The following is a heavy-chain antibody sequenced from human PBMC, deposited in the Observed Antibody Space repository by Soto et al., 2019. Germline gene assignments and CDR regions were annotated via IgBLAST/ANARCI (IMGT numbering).Heavy chain of an antibody. CDR2: IDPSDSYT. D-gene: IGHD6-13*01. CDR1: GYSFTSYW. J-gene: IGHJ1*01. Sequence: GESLKISCKGSGYSFTSYWISWVRQMPGKCLEWMGRIDPSDSYTNYSPSFQGHVTISADKSISTAYLQWSSLKASDTAMYYCARQLIAAAGTGRYFQHWGQGTLVTVSS. CDR3: ARQLIAAAGTGRYFQH. V-gene: IGHV5-10-1*01.